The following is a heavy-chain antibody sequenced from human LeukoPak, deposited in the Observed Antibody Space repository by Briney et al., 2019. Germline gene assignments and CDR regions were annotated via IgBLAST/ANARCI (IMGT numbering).Heavy chain of an antibody. D-gene: IGHD3-10*01. CDR3: ARDSFGSGSYNY. V-gene: IGHV4-38-2*02. CDR1: GYSISSGYY. CDR2: IHHSGTT. Sequence: SETLSLTCTVSGYSISSGYYWGWVRQPPGKWLEWVGSIHHSGTTYYNPSLKSRVTISLATSKNQFSLKLSSVTAADTAVYYCARDSFGSGSYNYWGQGTLVTVSS. J-gene: IGHJ4*02.